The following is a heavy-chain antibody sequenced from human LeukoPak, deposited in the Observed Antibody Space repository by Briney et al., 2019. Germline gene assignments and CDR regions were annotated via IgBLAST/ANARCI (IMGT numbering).Heavy chain of an antibody. D-gene: IGHD5-18*01. CDR1: GGSITSHY. CDR2: LFDSVRT. J-gene: IGHJ4*02. Sequence: SETLSLTCTVSGGSITSHYWSWVRQPPGKGLEWIAYLFDSVRTKDNPSLKSRLTLSADTSKNQFSLRLNSVTAADTAVYYCATIKRGSIFGYFGFWGQEIKGTVSS. V-gene: IGHV4-59*11. CDR3: ATIKRGSIFGYFGF.